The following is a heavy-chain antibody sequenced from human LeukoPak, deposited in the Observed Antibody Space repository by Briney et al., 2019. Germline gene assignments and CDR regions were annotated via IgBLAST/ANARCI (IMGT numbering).Heavy chain of an antibody. J-gene: IGHJ4*02. CDR3: ARQLEDTAMVGTLDY. CDR2: ISAYNGNT. Sequence: ASVKVSCKVSGYTLTELSMHWVRQAPGKGLEWMGWISAYNGNTNYAQKLQGRVTMTTDTSTSTAYMELRSLRSDDTAVYHRARQLEDTAMVGTLDYWGQGTLVTVSS. CDR1: GYTLTELS. D-gene: IGHD5-18*01. V-gene: IGHV1-18*01.